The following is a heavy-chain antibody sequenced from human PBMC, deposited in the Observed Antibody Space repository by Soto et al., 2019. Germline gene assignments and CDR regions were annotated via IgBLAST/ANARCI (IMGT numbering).Heavy chain of an antibody. V-gene: IGHV3-30*03. Sequence: QVQVVESGGGVVHPAKSLRLSCAASGFTFSNFGMHWVRQAPGKGLEWVAVISNDGTSENYARSVKGRFTISRDNSKNTLYLQMNSLRAEDTAVYYCAGGSGSYYVWGQGTLVTVSS. CDR3: AGGSGSYYV. J-gene: IGHJ4*02. CDR2: ISNDGTSE. CDR1: GFTFSNFG. D-gene: IGHD1-26*01.